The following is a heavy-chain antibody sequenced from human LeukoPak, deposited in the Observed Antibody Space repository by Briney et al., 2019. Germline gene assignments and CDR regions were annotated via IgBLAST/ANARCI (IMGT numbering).Heavy chain of an antibody. D-gene: IGHD3-3*01. Sequence: ASVKVSCKASGGTFISYAISWVRQAPGQGLEWMGRIIPILGIANYAQKFQGRVTITADKSTSTAYMELSSVRSEDTAVYYCARGRPETYYDFWSGYNYYFDYWGQGTLVTVSS. CDR1: GGTFISYA. V-gene: IGHV1-69*04. CDR3: ARGRPETYYDFWSGYNYYFDY. CDR2: IIPILGIA. J-gene: IGHJ4*02.